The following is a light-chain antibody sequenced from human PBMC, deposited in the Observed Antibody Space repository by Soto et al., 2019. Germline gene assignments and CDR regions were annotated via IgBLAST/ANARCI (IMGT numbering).Light chain of an antibody. CDR1: SSDVGGYNY. CDR3: SSYTSSSTLYV. V-gene: IGLV2-14*01. J-gene: IGLJ1*01. Sequence: QSALTQPASVSGSPGQPITISCTGTSSDVGGYNYVSWYQQHPGKAPKLMIYDVSNRSSGVSNRFSGSKSGNTASLTISGLQAEDEADYYCSSYTSSSTLYVFGTGTKVTVL. CDR2: DVS.